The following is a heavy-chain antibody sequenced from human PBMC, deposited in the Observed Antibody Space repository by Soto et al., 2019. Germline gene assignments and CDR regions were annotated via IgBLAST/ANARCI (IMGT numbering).Heavy chain of an antibody. V-gene: IGHV3-15*01. CDR2: IKSKTDGGTT. J-gene: IGHJ6*02. CDR3: TTQSTYYYDSSGYYYYYYYGMDV. CDR1: GFTFSNAW. D-gene: IGHD3-22*01. Sequence: GGSLRLSCAASGFTFSNAWMSWVRQAPGKGLEWVGRIKSKTDGGTTDYAAPVKGRFTISRDDSKNTLYLQMNSLKTEDTAVYYCTTQSTYYYDSSGYYYYYYYGMDVWGQGTTVTVSS.